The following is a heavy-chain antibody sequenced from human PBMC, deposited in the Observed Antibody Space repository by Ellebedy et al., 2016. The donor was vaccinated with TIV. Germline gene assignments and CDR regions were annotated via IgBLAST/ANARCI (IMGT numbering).Heavy chain of an antibody. J-gene: IGHJ6*02. CDR3: ARDRAVAGRANSNYYYYGMDV. Sequence: LETLSLTCTVSGGSISSRSYYWNWIRQPPGKGLEWIGEINHSVSTNYNPSLKSRVTISVDTSKNQFSLKLSSVTAADTAVYYCARDRAVAGRANSNYYYYGMDVWGQGTTVTVSS. CDR2: INHSVST. D-gene: IGHD6-19*01. V-gene: IGHV4-39*07. CDR1: GGSISSRSYY.